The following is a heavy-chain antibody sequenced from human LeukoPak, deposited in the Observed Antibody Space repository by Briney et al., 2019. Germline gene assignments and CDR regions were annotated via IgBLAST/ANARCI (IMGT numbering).Heavy chain of an antibody. CDR1: GFTFGSYA. V-gene: IGHV3-23*01. CDR2: ISGSGGST. CDR3: AKVDSLAAAGNPFDY. J-gene: IGHJ4*02. Sequence: GGSLRLSCAASGFTFGSYAMSWVRQAPGKGLEWVSAISGSGGSTYYADSVKGRFTISRDNSKNTLCLQMNSLRAEDTAVYYCAKVDSLAAAGNPFDYWGQGTLVTVSS. D-gene: IGHD6-13*01.